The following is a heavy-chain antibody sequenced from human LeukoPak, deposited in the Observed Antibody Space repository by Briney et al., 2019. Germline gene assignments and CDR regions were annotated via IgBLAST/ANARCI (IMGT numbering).Heavy chain of an antibody. J-gene: IGHJ4*02. D-gene: IGHD5-12*01. CDR3: ARDFSGYGYFDY. CDR2: NYYSGNT. V-gene: IGHV4-61*01. CDR1: GGSVSSGSYY. Sequence: PSETLSLTCIVSGGSVSSGSYYWSWIRQPPGEGLKWIGYNYYSGNTKYNPSLKSRVTISVDMSKNQFSLKLSSVTAADTAVYYCARDFSGYGYFDYWGQGTLVTVSS.